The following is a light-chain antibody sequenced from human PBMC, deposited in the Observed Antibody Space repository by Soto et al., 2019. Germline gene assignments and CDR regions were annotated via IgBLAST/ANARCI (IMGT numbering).Light chain of an antibody. CDR1: QSISSW. Sequence: DIQMTQSPSTLSASVGDRVTITCRASQSISSWLAWYQQKPGKAPKLLIYDASSLDSGVPSRFSGSGSGTEFTLTISSLQPDDFATYYCQQYNSYWPFGQGTKVEIK. CDR3: QQYNSYWP. V-gene: IGKV1-5*01. J-gene: IGKJ1*01. CDR2: DAS.